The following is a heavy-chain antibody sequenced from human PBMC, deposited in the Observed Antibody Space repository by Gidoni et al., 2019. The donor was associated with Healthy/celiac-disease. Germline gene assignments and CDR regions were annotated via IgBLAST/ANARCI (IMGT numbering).Heavy chain of an antibody. D-gene: IGHD1-26*01. CDR1: GFTFSSYA. CDR2: IRGSGGST. Sequence: EVQLLESGGGLVQPGGSLRLSCAASGFTFSSYAMSWVRQAPGKGLEGVSAIRGSGGSTYYADSVKGRFTISRDNSKNTLYLQMNSLRAEDTAVYYCAKDLSGSYYGMDVWGQGTTVTVSS. CDR3: AKDLSGSYYGMDV. J-gene: IGHJ6*02. V-gene: IGHV3-23*01.